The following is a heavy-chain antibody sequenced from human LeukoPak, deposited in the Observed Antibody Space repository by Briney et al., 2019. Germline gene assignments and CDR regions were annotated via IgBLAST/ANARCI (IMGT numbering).Heavy chain of an antibody. Sequence: GGSLRLSCAASGFTFSSYAMSWVRQAPGKGLEWVSAISGSGGSTYYADSVKGRFTISRDNAENSLSLQMNSLRGEDTAVYYCVRALGSSSADYWGQGTLVTVSS. CDR2: ISGSGGST. CDR1: GFTFSSYA. V-gene: IGHV3-23*01. CDR3: VRALGSSSADY. D-gene: IGHD6-6*01. J-gene: IGHJ4*02.